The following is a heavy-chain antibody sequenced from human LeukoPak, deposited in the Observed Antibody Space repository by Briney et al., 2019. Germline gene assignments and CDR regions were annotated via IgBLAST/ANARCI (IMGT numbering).Heavy chain of an antibody. CDR2: ISGSGGST. CDR3: AKKLRHSGSWYGRGYYFDY. J-gene: IGHJ4*02. V-gene: IGHV3-23*01. D-gene: IGHD6-13*01. CDR1: GFTFSSYA. Sequence: GGSLRLSCAASGFTFSSYAMSWVRQAPGKGLEWVSAISGSGGSTYYADSVKGRFTISRDNSKNTLYLQMNSLRAEDTAVYYCAKKLRHSGSWYGRGYYFDYWGQGTLVTVSS.